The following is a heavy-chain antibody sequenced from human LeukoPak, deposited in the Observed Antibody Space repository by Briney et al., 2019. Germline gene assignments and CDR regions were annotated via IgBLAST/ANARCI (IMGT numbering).Heavy chain of an antibody. J-gene: IGHJ5*02. CDR3: ARGGNYWPQWWFDP. D-gene: IGHD1-26*01. CDR2: IYYTGST. CDR1: GGSISTYY. V-gene: IGHV4-59*01. Sequence: SETLSLTCTVSGGSISTYYWSWIRQPPGKGLEWIGYIYYTGSTSYNPSLKSRVTMSLDASKNQFSLELNSVAPADTAVYYCARGGNYWPQWWFDPWGRGTLVSVSS.